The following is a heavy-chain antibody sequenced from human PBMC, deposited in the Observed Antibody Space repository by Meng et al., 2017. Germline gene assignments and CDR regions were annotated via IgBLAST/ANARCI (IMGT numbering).Heavy chain of an antibody. CDR3: AGIPRPSEGDFGY. CDR2: ISYDGSNK. Sequence: GESLKISCAASGFTFSSYAMHWVRQAPGKGLEWVAVISYDGSNKYYADSVKGRFTISRDNSKNTPYLQMNSLRAEDTAVYYCAGIPRPSEGDFGYWGQGTLVTVSS. D-gene: IGHD2-2*02. J-gene: IGHJ4*02. V-gene: IGHV3-30*04. CDR1: GFTFSSYA.